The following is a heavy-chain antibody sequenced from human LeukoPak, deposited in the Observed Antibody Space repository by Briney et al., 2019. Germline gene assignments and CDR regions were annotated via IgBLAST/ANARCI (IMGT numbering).Heavy chain of an antibody. V-gene: IGHV3-7*01. D-gene: IGHD1-26*01. CDR1: GLTFSTYW. CDR3: ARDVVGSLDY. CDR2: IKGDESAR. Sequence: PGGSLRLSCAASGLTFSTYWMTWVRQAPGKGLEWVANIKGDESARHQADSVKGRFTISRDNTRNSLYLQMTNLRGDDTAVYYCARDVVGSLDYWGQGTLVTVSS. J-gene: IGHJ4*02.